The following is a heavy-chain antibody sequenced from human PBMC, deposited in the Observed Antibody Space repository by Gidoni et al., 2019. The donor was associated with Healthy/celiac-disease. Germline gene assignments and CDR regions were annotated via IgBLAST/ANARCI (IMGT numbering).Heavy chain of an antibody. Sequence: QVQLQESGPGLVTPSESLSLTCTVSGGSISSYYWSWIRQPPGKGLEWIGYLYYSGSTNYNPSLKSRVTISVDTSKNQCSLKLSSGTAADTAVYYCARGGAVGDGYNLWGQGTLVTVSS. V-gene: IGHV4-59*01. CDR2: LYYSGST. CDR3: ARGGAVGDGYNL. J-gene: IGHJ4*02. CDR1: GGSISSYY. D-gene: IGHD1-26*01.